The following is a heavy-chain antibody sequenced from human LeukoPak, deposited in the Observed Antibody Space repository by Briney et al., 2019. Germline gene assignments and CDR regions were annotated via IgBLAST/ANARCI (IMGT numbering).Heavy chain of an antibody. CDR1: GGTFSSCA. V-gene: IGHV1-69*05. D-gene: IGHD1-7*01. CDR3: ARGGLELRSLDY. J-gene: IGHJ4*02. CDR2: IIPIFGTA. Sequence: SVKVSCKASGGTFSSCAISWVRQAPGQGLEWMGGIIPIFGTANYAQKFQGRVTITTDESTSTAYMELSSLRSEDTAVYYCARGGLELRSLDYWGQGTLVTVSS.